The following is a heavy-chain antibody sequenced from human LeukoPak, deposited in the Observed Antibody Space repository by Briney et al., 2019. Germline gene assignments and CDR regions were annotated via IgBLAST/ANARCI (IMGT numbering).Heavy chain of an antibody. D-gene: IGHD2-15*01. Sequence: SQTLSLTCTVSRGSITSGTYYWTWIRQPAGKGLEWIGRVYASRTTNYNPSLKSRVTMSVDTSKNQFPLKLTSVTATDTAVYYCARGSPRVGFDYWGQGTLVTVSS. CDR2: VYASRTT. CDR3: ARGSPRVGFDY. CDR1: RGSITSGTYY. J-gene: IGHJ4*02. V-gene: IGHV4-61*02.